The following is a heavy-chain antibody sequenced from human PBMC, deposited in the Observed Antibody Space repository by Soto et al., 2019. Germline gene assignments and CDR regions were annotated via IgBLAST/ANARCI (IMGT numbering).Heavy chain of an antibody. CDR1: GFTFSNYA. Sequence: PGGSLRLSCTVSGFTFSNYAMHWVRQAPGKGLEWVAVIPYDGSYEYYGDSVRGRFTVSRDNSKNTMFLQMNSLRADDTALYYCARDKGYDSRTASHYCDSWGQGTLVTVSS. J-gene: IGHJ4*02. CDR2: IPYDGSYE. V-gene: IGHV3-30-3*01. CDR3: ARDKGYDSRTASHYCDS. D-gene: IGHD3-22*01.